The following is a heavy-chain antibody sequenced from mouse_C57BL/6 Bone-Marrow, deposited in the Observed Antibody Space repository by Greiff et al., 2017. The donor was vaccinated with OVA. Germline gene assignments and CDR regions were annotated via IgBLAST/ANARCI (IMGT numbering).Heavy chain of an antibody. J-gene: IGHJ2*01. V-gene: IGHV2-2*01. Sequence: VQLQQSGPGLVQPSQSLSITCTVSGFSLTSYGVHWVRQSPGKGLEWLGVIWSGGSTDYNAAFIYRLSISKDNSKSQVFFKMNGLQADDTAIYYCARTGWYYFDYWGQGTTLTVSS. CDR2: IWSGGST. CDR1: GFSLTSYG. D-gene: IGHD1-1*02. CDR3: ARTGWYYFDY.